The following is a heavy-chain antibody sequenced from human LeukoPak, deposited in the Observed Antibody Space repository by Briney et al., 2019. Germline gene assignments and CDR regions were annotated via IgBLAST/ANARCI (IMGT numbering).Heavy chain of an antibody. CDR3: AREWADGCSGGSCYSLGYYYYYMDV. CDR2: IYTSGST. D-gene: IGHD2-15*01. CDR1: GGSISSYY. Sequence: NPSETLSLTCTVSGGSISSYYWSWIRRPAGKGLEWIGRIYTSGSTNYNPSLKSRVTMSVDTSKNQFSLKLSSVTAADTAVYYCAREWADGCSGGSCYSLGYYYYYMDVWGKGTTVTVSS. V-gene: IGHV4-4*07. J-gene: IGHJ6*03.